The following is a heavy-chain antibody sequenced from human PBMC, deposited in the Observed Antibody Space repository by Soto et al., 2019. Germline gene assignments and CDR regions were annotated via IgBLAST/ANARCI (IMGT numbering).Heavy chain of an antibody. Sequence: QVQLQESGPGLVKPSETLSLTCTVSGGSIRNYYWSWIRQPPGKGLEWIGYIYSSGSVTYNPSLKSRVTISVNTSKNQFSLNLTSVTAVDTAVYYCARVGFGGNGELFDYWGQGILVSVSS. V-gene: IGHV4-59*01. CDR1: GGSIRNYY. D-gene: IGHD2-15*01. CDR2: IYSSGSV. CDR3: ARVGFGGNGELFDY. J-gene: IGHJ4*02.